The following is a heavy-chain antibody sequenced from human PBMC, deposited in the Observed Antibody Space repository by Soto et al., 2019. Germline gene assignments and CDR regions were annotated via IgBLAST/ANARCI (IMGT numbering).Heavy chain of an antibody. CDR1: GFTFSNAW. Sequence: PGGSLRLSCAASGFTFSNAWMNWVRQAPGKGLEWVGFIRSKAYGGTTEYAASVKGRFTISRDDSKSIAYLQMNSLKTEDTAVYYCTRSGYVEMATIHYYYGMDVWGQGTTVTVSS. CDR2: IRSKAYGGTT. J-gene: IGHJ6*02. D-gene: IGHD5-12*01. CDR3: TRSGYVEMATIHYYYGMDV. V-gene: IGHV3-49*04.